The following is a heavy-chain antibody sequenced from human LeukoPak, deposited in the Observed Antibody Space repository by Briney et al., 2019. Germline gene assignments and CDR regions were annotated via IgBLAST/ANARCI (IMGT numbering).Heavy chain of an antibody. Sequence: GGSLRLSCAASGFTFSSYSMNWVRQAPGKGLEWVSSISSSSSYIYYADSVKGRFTISRDNAKNSLYLQMNSLRAEDTAVYYCARFSHSSGWYFVDHWGQGTLVTVSS. D-gene: IGHD6-19*01. CDR1: GFTFSSYS. V-gene: IGHV3-21*01. CDR3: ARFSHSSGWYFVDH. CDR2: ISSSSSYI. J-gene: IGHJ4*02.